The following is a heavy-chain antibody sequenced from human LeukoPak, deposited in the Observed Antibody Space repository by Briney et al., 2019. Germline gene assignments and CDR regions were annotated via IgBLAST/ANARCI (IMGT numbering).Heavy chain of an antibody. CDR1: GYTFTSYG. Sequence: GASVKVSCKASGYTFTSYGINWVRQAPGQGLEWMGWISAYNKRNYAQKFQGRVTMTTDTSTSTAYMELRDPRSDDTAVYYCARVSAPPDYGDYVSENWFDPWGQGTLVTVSS. CDR3: ARVSAPPDYGDYVSENWFDP. J-gene: IGHJ5*02. V-gene: IGHV1-18*01. CDR2: ISAYNKR. D-gene: IGHD4-17*01.